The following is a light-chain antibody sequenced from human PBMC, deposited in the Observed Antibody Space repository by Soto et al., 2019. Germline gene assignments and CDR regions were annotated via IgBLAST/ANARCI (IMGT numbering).Light chain of an antibody. Sequence: QSVLTQPASVSGSPGQSITISCTGTSSDVGGYNYVSWYQQHPGKAPKLMIYDVSNRPSGVSNRFSGSKSGNTASLTISGLQAEDEADYYCSSYTSSSTLAYVFGTGTKLTVL. J-gene: IGLJ1*01. CDR1: SSDVGGYNY. CDR2: DVS. V-gene: IGLV2-14*01. CDR3: SSYTSSSTLAYV.